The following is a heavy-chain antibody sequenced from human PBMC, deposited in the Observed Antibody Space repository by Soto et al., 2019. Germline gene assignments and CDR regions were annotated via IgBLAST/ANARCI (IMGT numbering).Heavy chain of an antibody. V-gene: IGHV4-30-4*01. CDR3: ARDQCLRSNYDYGMDV. CDR1: GGSISSGDYY. Sequence: QVQLQESGPGLVKPSQTLSLTCTVSGGSISSGDYYWSWIRQPPGKGLEWIGYIYYSGSTYYNPSLKSRLTISLDTSKNQFSLKLSSVTAADTAVYYCARDQCLRSNYDYGMDVWGQGTTVTVSS. D-gene: IGHD5-12*01. CDR2: IYYSGST. J-gene: IGHJ6*02.